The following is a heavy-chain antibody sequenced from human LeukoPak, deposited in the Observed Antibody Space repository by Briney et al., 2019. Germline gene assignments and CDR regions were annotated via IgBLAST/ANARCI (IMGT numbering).Heavy chain of an antibody. J-gene: IGHJ6*02. CDR2: IYSGGTT. CDR1: GFTVSSNY. CDR3: ARSYSNHLFGMDV. D-gene: IGHD4-11*01. Sequence: GGSLRLSCAASGFTVSSNYMSWVRQVPGKGLEWVSVIYSGGTTYYADSVKGRVAISRDNSKNTVFLQMNSVRAEDTAVYYCARSYSNHLFGMDVWGQGTTVTVSS. V-gene: IGHV3-66*01.